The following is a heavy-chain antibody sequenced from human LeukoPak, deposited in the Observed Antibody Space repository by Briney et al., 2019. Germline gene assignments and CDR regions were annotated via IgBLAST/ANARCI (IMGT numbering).Heavy chain of an antibody. D-gene: IGHD3-10*01. CDR3: ARQYYYGSGRSYFDY. CDR1: GYSFTSYW. J-gene: IGHJ4*02. CDR2: IHPGDSDT. V-gene: IGHV5-51*01. Sequence: GESLKISCKGSGYSFTSYWIGWVRQMPGKGLEWMGIIHPGDSDTRYSPSFQGQVTISADKSISTAYLQWSSLKASDTAMYYCARQYYYGSGRSYFDYWGQGTLVTVSS.